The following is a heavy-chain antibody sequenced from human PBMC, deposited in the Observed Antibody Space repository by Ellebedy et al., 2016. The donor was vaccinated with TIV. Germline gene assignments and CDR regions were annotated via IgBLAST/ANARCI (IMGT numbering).Heavy chain of an antibody. V-gene: IGHV4-39*07. CDR3: AGRAYNWNDGSLFDY. J-gene: IGHJ4*02. CDR1: GGSISPDTYS. Sequence: SETLSLTCTVSGGSISPDTYSWGWIRQPPGTGLEWIGSMHGGGSSYYNPSLKSRVALSVDTSKKQFSLNLSSVTAADTAVYYCAGRAYNWNDGSLFDYWGQGTLVTVSS. CDR2: MHGGGSS. D-gene: IGHD1-1*01.